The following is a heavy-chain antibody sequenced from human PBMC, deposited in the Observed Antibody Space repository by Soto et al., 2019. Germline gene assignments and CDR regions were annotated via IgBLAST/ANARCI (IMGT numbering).Heavy chain of an antibody. J-gene: IGHJ4*02. CDR2: ISYDGSNK. Sequence: PGGSLRLSCAASGFTFSSYAMYWVRQSPGKGLEWVAVISYDGSNKHYADSVRGRITISRDNSKNTLYLQMNSLRAEDTAVYYCARDLSTTYSGSYLGFDYWGQGTPVTVS. CDR1: GFTFSSYA. CDR3: ARDLSTTYSGSYLGFDY. V-gene: IGHV3-30-3*01. D-gene: IGHD1-26*01.